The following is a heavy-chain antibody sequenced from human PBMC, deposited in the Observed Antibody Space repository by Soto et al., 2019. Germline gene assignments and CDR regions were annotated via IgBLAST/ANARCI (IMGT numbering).Heavy chain of an antibody. CDR3: ARERDSSIWKGRGGFDY. J-gene: IGHJ4*02. D-gene: IGHD6-13*01. CDR2: IIPIFGTA. CDR1: GGTFSSYA. Sequence: QVQLVQSGAEVKKPGSSVKVSCKASGGTFSSYAISWVRQAPGQGLEWMGGIIPIFGTANYAQKFQGRVTITADESTSTAYMELGSLRSEDTAVYYCARERDSSIWKGRGGFDYWGQGTLVTVSS. V-gene: IGHV1-69*01.